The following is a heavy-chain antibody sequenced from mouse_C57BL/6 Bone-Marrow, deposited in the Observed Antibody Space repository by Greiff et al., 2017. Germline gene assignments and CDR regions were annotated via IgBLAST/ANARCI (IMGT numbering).Heavy chain of an antibody. CDR2: INPSTGGT. J-gene: IGHJ4*01. CDR1: GYSFTGYY. V-gene: IGHV1-42*01. Sequence: EVQLQQSGPELVKPGASVKISCKASGYSFTGYYMNWVKQSPEKSLEWIGEINPSTGGTTYNQKFKAKATLTVDKSSSTAYMQLKSLTSEDSAVYYCARGGSYCAMDDWGQGTSVTVSS. CDR3: ARGGSYCAMDD.